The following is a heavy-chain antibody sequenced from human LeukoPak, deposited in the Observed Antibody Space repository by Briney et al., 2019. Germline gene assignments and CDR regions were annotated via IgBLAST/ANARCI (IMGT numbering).Heavy chain of an antibody. CDR2: ISSSGRTI. D-gene: IGHD5-24*01. J-gene: IGHJ4*02. CDR1: GFTFSDYY. Sequence: GGSLRLSCAASGFTFSDYYMSWVRQAPGKGLEWLSYISSSGRTIYYADSVKGRFTVSSANAQNSLYLQMYSLRAEDTAVYYCTRHHTDGYNFWYWGPGALVTVSS. V-gene: IGHV3-11*04. CDR3: TRHHTDGYNFWY.